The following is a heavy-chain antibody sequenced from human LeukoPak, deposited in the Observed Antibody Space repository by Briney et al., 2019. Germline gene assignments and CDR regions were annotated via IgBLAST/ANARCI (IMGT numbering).Heavy chain of an antibody. CDR1: GGSISSYY. CDR3: ARTVCSSTSCWFDY. Sequence: SETLPLTCTVSGGSISSYYWSWIRQLPGKGLEWIGYIYYSGSTNYNPSLKSRVTISVDTSKNQFSLKLSSVTAADTAVYYCARTVCSSTSCWFDYWGQGTLVTVSS. D-gene: IGHD2-2*01. V-gene: IGHV4-59*01. CDR2: IYYSGST. J-gene: IGHJ4*02.